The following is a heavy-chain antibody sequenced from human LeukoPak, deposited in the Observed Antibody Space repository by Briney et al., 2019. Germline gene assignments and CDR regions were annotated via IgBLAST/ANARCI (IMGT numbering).Heavy chain of an antibody. Sequence: PGGSLRLSCAASGFIFSSYWMSWVRQAPGKGLEWVANIKQDGSEKYYVDSVRGRFTISRDNAKNSLYLQMNSLRAEDTAVYYCARDDLLDYWGQGTLVTVSS. CDR1: GFIFSSYW. V-gene: IGHV3-7*01. J-gene: IGHJ4*02. CDR2: IKQDGSEK. CDR3: ARDDLLDY.